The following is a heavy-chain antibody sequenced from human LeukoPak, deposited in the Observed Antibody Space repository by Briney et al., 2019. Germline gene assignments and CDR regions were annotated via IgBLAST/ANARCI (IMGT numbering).Heavy chain of an antibody. CDR1: GFTFSSNA. D-gene: IGHD1-20*01. Sequence: GGSLRLSCEASGFTFSSNAMSWVRQAPGKGLEWVAFIRFDGSNRYYADSVKGQFTVSRDNSKNTLYLQMNSLRVEDTALYYCAKLSTITGTPFDPWGQGTLVTVSS. CDR3: AKLSTITGTPFDP. J-gene: IGHJ5*02. V-gene: IGHV3-30*02. CDR2: IRFDGSNR.